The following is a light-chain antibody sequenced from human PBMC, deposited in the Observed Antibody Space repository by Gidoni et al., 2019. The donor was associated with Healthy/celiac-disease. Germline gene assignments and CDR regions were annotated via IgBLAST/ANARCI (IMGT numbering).Light chain of an antibody. CDR2: GAS. V-gene: IGKV3-15*01. J-gene: IGKJ1*01. CDR1: QSVRSN. Sequence: EIVMTQSPATLSVSPGERATLSCRASQSVRSNLAWYQQKPGQAPRLLIYGASTRATGIPARFSGSGSGTEFTLTIRSLQSEDFAVYDCQQYNNWPRTFGQGTKVEIK. CDR3: QQYNNWPRT.